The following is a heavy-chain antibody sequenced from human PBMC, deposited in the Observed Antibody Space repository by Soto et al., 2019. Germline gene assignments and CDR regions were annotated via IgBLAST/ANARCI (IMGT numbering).Heavy chain of an antibody. V-gene: IGHV3-15*01. D-gene: IGHD3-3*01. CDR2: IKSKPDGGKT. CDR3: TTGRRDYYGNSYMDV. CDR1: GYAFEVAW. J-gene: IGHJ6*03. Sequence: EMQLGESGGGLVKPGGSLRLSCAVSGYAFEVAWMNWVRQAPGQGLEWVGRIKSKPDGGKTEYAANVEGRSTISRDDSTSTLYLQMNSLRTEDTAVYYCTTGRRDYYGNSYMDVWGKVTTVTVSS.